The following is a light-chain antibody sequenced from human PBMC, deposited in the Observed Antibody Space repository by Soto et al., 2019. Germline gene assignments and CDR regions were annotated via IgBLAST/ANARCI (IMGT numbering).Light chain of an antibody. V-gene: IGLV2-14*03. Sequence: QSVLTQLAPVSGSPGQSITISCTGTSGDIGGYDYVSWYQQHPGKAPKLMIYDVSNRPSGVSNRFSGSKSGTTASLTISGLQAEDEADYYCSSYTSSNTYVFGTGTKVTVL. CDR1: SGDIGGYDY. J-gene: IGLJ1*01. CDR3: SSYTSSNTYV. CDR2: DVS.